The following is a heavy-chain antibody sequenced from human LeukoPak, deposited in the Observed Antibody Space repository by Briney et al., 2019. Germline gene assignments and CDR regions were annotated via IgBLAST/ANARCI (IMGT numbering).Heavy chain of an antibody. CDR1: GGSLSSYW. J-gene: IGHJ4*02. CDR3: ARVRGPGTFDY. CDR2: IYYSGST. D-gene: IGHD1-1*01. V-gene: IGHV4-59*01. Sequence: SETLSLTCTVSGGSLSSYWWSWIRQPPGKGLEWIGYIYYSGSTNYNPSLKSRVTISVDTSKNQFSLKLSSVTAADTAVYYCARVRGPGTFDYWGQGTLVTVSS.